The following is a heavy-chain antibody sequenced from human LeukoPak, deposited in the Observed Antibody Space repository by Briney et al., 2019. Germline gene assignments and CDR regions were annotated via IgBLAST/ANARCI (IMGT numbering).Heavy chain of an antibody. J-gene: IGHJ6*02. V-gene: IGHV1-69*13. Sequence: ASVKVSCKASGGTFSSYAISWVRQAPGQGLEWMGGIIPIFGTANYAQKFQGRVTITADESTSTAYMELSSLRSGDTAVYYCARDNPKTIWSGYPNYYYYGMDVWGQGTTVTVSS. D-gene: IGHD3-3*01. CDR2: IIPIFGTA. CDR1: GGTFSSYA. CDR3: ARDNPKTIWSGYPNYYYYGMDV.